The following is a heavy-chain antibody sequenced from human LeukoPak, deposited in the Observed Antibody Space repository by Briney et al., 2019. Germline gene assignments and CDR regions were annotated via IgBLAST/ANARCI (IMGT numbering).Heavy chain of an antibody. CDR1: GGSISSSSYY. CDR3: ASLPIGDYYGSA. Sequence: PSETLSLTCTFSGGSISSSSYYWGWIRQPPGKGLEWIGSIYYSGSTYYNPSLKSRVTISVDTSKNQFSLKLSSVTAADTAVYYCASLPIGDYYGSAWGQGTLVTVSS. CDR2: IYYSGST. J-gene: IGHJ4*02. V-gene: IGHV4-39*07. D-gene: IGHD3-10*01.